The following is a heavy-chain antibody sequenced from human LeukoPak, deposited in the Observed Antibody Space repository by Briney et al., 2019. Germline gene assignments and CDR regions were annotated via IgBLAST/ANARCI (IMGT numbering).Heavy chain of an antibody. CDR3: ARGRVYAISSYWFDP. D-gene: IGHD2-8*01. CDR1: GGSISSYY. CDR2: IYYSGST. J-gene: IGHJ5*02. Sequence: SETLSLTCTVSGGSISSYYWSWIRQPPGKGLEWIGYIYYSGSTNYNPSLKSRVTISVDTSKNQFSLKLSSVAAADTAVYYCARGRVYAISSYWFDPWGQGTLVTVSS. V-gene: IGHV4-59*01.